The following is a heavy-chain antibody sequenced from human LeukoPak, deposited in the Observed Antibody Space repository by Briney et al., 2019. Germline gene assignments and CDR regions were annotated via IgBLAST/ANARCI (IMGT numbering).Heavy chain of an antibody. Sequence: RASVKVSCKASGYTFTGYYMHWVRQAPGQGLEWMGWINPNSGGTNYAQKFQGRVTMTRDTSISTAYMELSRLRSDDTAVYYCAREIRAGGELEDGYFDYWGQGTLVTVSS. D-gene: IGHD1-7*01. CDR2: INPNSGGT. V-gene: IGHV1-2*02. CDR1: GYTFTGYY. CDR3: AREIRAGGELEDGYFDY. J-gene: IGHJ4*02.